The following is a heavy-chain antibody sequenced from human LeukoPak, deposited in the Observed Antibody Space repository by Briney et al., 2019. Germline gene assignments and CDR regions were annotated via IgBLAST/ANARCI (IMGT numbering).Heavy chain of an antibody. CDR3: ARVAPLGARELLVVAPRGFDP. V-gene: IGHV1-69*01. CDR2: IIPIFGTA. CDR1: GFTFSSYA. D-gene: IGHD3-22*01. J-gene: IGHJ5*02. Sequence: PGGSLRLSCAASGFTFSSYAMHWVRQAPGQGLEWMGGIIPIFGTANYAQKFQGRVTITADESTSTAYMELSSLRSEDTAVYYCARVAPLGARELLVVAPRGFDPWGQGTLVTVSS.